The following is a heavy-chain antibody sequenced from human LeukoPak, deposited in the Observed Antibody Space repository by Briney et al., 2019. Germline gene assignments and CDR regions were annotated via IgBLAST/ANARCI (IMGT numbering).Heavy chain of an antibody. CDR2: IYPSGST. CDR1: GGVISSSNW. CDR3: ARDQGGGRHARVAFDI. J-gene: IGHJ3*02. D-gene: IGHD1-26*01. Sequence: PSETLSLTCAVSGGVISSSNWWAWVRQPPGKGLEWIGEIYPSGSTNYNPSLKSRVTVSVDKSKNQFSLRLTSVTAADTAVYYCARDQGGGRHARVAFDIWGQGTMVTVSS. V-gene: IGHV4-4*02.